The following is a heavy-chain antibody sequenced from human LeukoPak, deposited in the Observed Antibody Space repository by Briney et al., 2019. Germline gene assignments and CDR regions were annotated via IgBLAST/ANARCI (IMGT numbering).Heavy chain of an antibody. CDR1: GFTVSNYA. V-gene: IGHV3-30*04. D-gene: IGHD6-13*01. CDR3: AKEGSRSSWYPNWFDP. J-gene: IGHJ5*02. CDR2: ISDDGRKT. Sequence: GGSLRLSCAASGFTVSNYAMHWVRQAPGKGLEWVAVISDDGRKTHYADSVKGRFTISRDNSKNTLYLQMNSLRAEDTAVYYCAKEGSRSSWYPNWFDPWGQGTLVTVSS.